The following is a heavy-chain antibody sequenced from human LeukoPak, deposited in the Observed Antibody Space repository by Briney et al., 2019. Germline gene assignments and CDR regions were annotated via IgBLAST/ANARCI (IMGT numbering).Heavy chain of an antibody. CDR1: GFTFHDYA. J-gene: IGHJ4*02. V-gene: IGHV3-9*03. CDR2: ISWNSGSI. Sequence: PGGSLRLSCAASGFTFHDYAMHWVRQAPGKGLEWVSGISWNSGSIGYADSVKGRFTISRDNAKNSLYLQMNSLRAEDMALYYCAKDLGRYYGSGSYSIWGQGTLVTVSS. D-gene: IGHD3-10*01. CDR3: AKDLGRYYGSGSYSI.